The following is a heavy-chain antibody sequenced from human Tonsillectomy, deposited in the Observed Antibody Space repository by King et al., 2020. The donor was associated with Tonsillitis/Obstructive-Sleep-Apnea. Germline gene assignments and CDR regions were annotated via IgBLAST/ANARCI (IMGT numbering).Heavy chain of an antibody. CDR2: IYYSGST. V-gene: IGHV4-59*08. CDR1: GGSISSYY. CDR3: ARPKNLYGNLPYPFDI. J-gene: IGHJ3*02. Sequence: VQLQESGPGLVKPSETLSLTCTVSGGSISSYYWSWIRQPPGKGLEWIGYIYYSGSTNYNPSLKSRVTISVDTSKNQFSLKLSSVTAADTAVYYCARPKNLYGNLPYPFDIWGQGTMVTVSS. D-gene: IGHD4-11*01.